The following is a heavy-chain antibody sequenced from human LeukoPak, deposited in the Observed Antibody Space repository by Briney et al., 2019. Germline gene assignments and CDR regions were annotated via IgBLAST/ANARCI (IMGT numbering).Heavy chain of an antibody. CDR2: ISYDGSNK. D-gene: IGHD6-13*01. CDR3: ARDPAAAGRGYYYYYMDV. V-gene: IGHV3-30*04. J-gene: IGHJ6*03. CDR1: GFTVSSNS. Sequence: PGGSLRLSCTVSGFTVSSNSMSWVRQAPGKGLEWVAVISYDGSNKYYADSVKGRFTISRDNSKNTLYLQMNSLRAEDTAVYYCARDPAAAGRGYYYYYMDVWGKGTTVTVSS.